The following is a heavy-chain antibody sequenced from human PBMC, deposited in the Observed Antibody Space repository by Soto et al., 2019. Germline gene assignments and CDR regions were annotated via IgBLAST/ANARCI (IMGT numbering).Heavy chain of an antibody. CDR3: ARLRTGTYY. CDR2: IYYSGST. CDR1: GGSISNSSYY. V-gene: IGHV4-39*01. Sequence: HLQLQPLGPGLVTPSATLSLTCTVYGGSISNSSYYWGRIRQPPGKGLEWIGSIYYSGSTYYNPSLKSRVTISVDTSKNQFSLKLSSVTAADTAVYYCARLRTGTYYWGQGTLVTVSS. D-gene: IGHD1-1*01. J-gene: IGHJ4*02.